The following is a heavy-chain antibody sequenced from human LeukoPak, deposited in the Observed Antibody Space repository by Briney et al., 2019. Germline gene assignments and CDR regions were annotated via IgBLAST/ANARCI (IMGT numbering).Heavy chain of an antibody. CDR2: IYYRGNT. D-gene: IGHD4-17*01. V-gene: IGHV4-59*01. CDR1: GGSISSYY. J-gene: IGHJ4*02. Sequence: SETLSLTCTVSGGSISSYYWSWIRQPPGKGLEWIGYIYYRGNTNYNPSLKSRVTISVDTSKNQLTLKLGSVTAADTAVYYCARGSVDTVTGDYWGQGTLVTVSS. CDR3: ARGSVDTVTGDY.